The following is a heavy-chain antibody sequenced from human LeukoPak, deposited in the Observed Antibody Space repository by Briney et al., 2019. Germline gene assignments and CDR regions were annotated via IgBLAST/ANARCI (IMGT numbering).Heavy chain of an antibody. J-gene: IGHJ4*02. Sequence: GGSLRLSCAASGFTFSSYAMHWVRRAPGKGLEWVAVISYDGSNKYYADSVKGRFTISRDNSKNTLYLQMNSLRAEDTAVYYCARDLKGWFGEYYWGQGTLVTVSS. CDR1: GFTFSSYA. V-gene: IGHV3-30*04. D-gene: IGHD3-10*01. CDR2: ISYDGSNK. CDR3: ARDLKGWFGEYY.